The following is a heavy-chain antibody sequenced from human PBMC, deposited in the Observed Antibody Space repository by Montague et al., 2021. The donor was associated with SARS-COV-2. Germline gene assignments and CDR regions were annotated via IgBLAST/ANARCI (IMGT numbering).Heavy chain of an antibody. D-gene: IGHD2-15*01. CDR2: MYSSGST. J-gene: IGHJ3*02. CDR1: GGSVNSGTYY. CDR3: ARGGLCCSGGRCSTFDI. V-gene: IGHV4-61*01. Sequence: SETLSLTCTVSGGSVNSGTYYWGWIRQPPGKGLVWIAYMYSSGSTNYNPSLKSRVTMSVDTSRNQFSLKLSSVTAADTAVYYCARGGLCCSGGRCSTFDIWGQGTMVIFSS.